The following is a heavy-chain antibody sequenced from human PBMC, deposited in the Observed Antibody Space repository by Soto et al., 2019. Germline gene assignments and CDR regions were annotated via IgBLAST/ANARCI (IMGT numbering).Heavy chain of an antibody. CDR2: IKSEPDGGTI. J-gene: IGHJ4*02. CDR1: GFTFSNAW. CDR3: TTSWEWEKLDFYY. D-gene: IGHD1-26*01. Sequence: EVQLVESGGGLVKPGGSLRLSCAASGFTFSNAWMTWVRQPPGKGLEWVGQIKSEPDGGTIDYATPVKGRFTISRDDSKNTLYLQMNNLNTEDTGVYYCTTSWEWEKLDFYYWGQGTLVTVSS. V-gene: IGHV3-15*05.